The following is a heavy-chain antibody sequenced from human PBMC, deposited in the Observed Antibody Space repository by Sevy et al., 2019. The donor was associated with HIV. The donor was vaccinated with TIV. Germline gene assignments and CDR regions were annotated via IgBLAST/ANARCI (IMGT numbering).Heavy chain of an antibody. V-gene: IGHV3-66*01. Sequence: GGSLRLSCAASGFTVSSNYMTWVLQAPGKGLEWVSVIYSRGTTYYADSVQGRFTMSRDNSKNTVYLQMNSLRAEDTAVYFCARESSSSWQAGYYGMAVWGQGTTVTVSS. D-gene: IGHD6-13*01. J-gene: IGHJ6*02. CDR1: GFTVSSNY. CDR2: IYSRGTT. CDR3: ARESSSSWQAGYYGMAV.